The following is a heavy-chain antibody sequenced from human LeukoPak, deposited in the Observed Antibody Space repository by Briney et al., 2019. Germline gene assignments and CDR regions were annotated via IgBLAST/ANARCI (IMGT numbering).Heavy chain of an antibody. J-gene: IGHJ3*02. D-gene: IGHD3-16*01. CDR3: TTDDYYEKTPVDFDSFDI. CDR1: GFSFSQAW. V-gene: IGHV3-15*01. CDR2: LKSKKAGGTT. Sequence: GGSLRLSCAASGFSFSQAWMSWVRQAPGKGLEWVGRLKSKKAGGTTDYAAPVKGRFTISRDDSKDTLYLQMNNLKTEDTAVYFCTTDDYYEKTPVDFDSFDIWGQGTMVTVSS.